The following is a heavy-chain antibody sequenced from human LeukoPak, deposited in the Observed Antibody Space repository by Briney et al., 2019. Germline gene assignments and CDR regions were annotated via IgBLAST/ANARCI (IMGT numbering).Heavy chain of an antibody. CDR1: GFTFGSYW. V-gene: IGHV3-7*01. Sequence: PGGSLRLSCAASGFTFGSYWMSWVRQAPGKGLGWVANIKQDGSEKYYVDSVKGRFTISRDNAKNSLYLQMNSLRAEDTAVYYCARVGWFGELTRHPGGDYWGQGTLVTVSS. J-gene: IGHJ4*02. D-gene: IGHD3-10*01. CDR3: ARVGWFGELTRHPGGDY. CDR2: IKQDGSEK.